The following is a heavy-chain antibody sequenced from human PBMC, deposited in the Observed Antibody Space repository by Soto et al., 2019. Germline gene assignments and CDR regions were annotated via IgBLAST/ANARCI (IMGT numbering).Heavy chain of an antibody. CDR2: IGTAGDT. CDR3: TRAPISMVRGVSRRPPNMDV. V-gene: IGHV3-13*01. Sequence: EVQLVESGGGLVQPGGSLSLSCAASGFTFSSYDMHWVRQATGKGLEWVSAIGTAGDTYYPGSVKGRFTISRENAKNSLYLQMNGLRAGDTAFYYCTRAPISMVRGVSRRPPNMDVWGKGTTVTVSS. CDR1: GFTFSSYD. D-gene: IGHD3-10*01. J-gene: IGHJ6*03.